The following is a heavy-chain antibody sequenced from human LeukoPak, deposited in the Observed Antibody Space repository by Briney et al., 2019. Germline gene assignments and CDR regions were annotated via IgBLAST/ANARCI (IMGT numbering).Heavy chain of an antibody. D-gene: IGHD6-13*01. CDR1: GYTFTGYY. J-gene: IGHJ4*02. V-gene: IGHV1-69*10. CDR3: ARSVAAAVPY. CDR2: INPILGIA. Sequence: GASVKVSCKASGYTFTGYYMHWVRQAPGQGLEWMGWINPILGIANYAQKFQGRVTITADKSTSTAYMELSSLRSEDTAVYYCARSVAAAVPYWGQGTLVTVSS.